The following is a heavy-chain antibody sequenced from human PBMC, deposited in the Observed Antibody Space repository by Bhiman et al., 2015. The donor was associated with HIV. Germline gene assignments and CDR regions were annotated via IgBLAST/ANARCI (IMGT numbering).Heavy chain of an antibody. CDR2: ISGSGDSK. CDR1: GFTFSAYN. V-gene: IGHV3-23*04. Sequence: EVQLVESGGGLVKPGGSLRLSCAVSGFTFSAYNMNWVRQAPGKGLEWVSSISGSGDSKYYADSLKGRFTISRDNSKNTLYLQMRSLRAEDTAIYYCAKTPSSYEYYYYYYMDVWGKGTTVTVSS. D-gene: IGHD3-10*01. CDR3: AKTPSSYEYYYYYYMDV. J-gene: IGHJ6*03.